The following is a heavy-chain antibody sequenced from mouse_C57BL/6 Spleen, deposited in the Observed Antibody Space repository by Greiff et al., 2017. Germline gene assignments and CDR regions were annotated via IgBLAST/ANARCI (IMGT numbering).Heavy chain of an antibody. CDR1: GFSLTSYG. CDR2: LWSGGST. D-gene: IGHD1-1*01. CDR3: ARKRGDYYGSSLSYWYFGV. J-gene: IGHJ1*03. V-gene: IGHV2-2*01. Sequence: QVQLQQSGPGLVQPSQSLSITCTVSGFSLTSYGVHWVRQSPGKGLEWLGVLWSGGSTDYNAAFISILSISKDNSKSQVFFKMNSLQADDTAIYYCARKRGDYYGSSLSYWYFGVWGTGTTVTVSS.